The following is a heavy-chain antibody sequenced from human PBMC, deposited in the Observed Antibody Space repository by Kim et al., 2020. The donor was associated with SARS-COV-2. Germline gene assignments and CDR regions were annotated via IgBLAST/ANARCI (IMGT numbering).Heavy chain of an antibody. J-gene: IGHJ6*02. V-gene: IGHV4-34*01. D-gene: IGHD6-13*01. CDR2: INHSGST. CDR1: GGSFSGYY. CDR3: ARGQQRLPIAAAGKRGVNYGMDV. Sequence: SETLSLTCAVYGGSFSGYYWSWIRQPPGKGLEWIGEINHSGSTNYNPSLNSRVTISVDTSKNQFSLKLSSVTAADTAVYYCARGQQRLPIAAAGKRGVNYGMDVWGQGTTVTVSS.